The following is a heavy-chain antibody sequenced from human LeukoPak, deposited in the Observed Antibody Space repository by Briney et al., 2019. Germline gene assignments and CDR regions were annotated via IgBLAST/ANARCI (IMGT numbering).Heavy chain of an antibody. CDR1: GYTLTELS. Sequence: ASVKVSCKVSGYTLTELSMHWVRQAPGKGLEWMGGFDPEDGETIYAQKFQGRVTMTEDTSTDTAYMELSSLRSEDTAVYYCAREGSSGWYDVRDYWFDPWGQGTLVTVSS. CDR2: FDPEDGET. CDR3: AREGSSGWYDVRDYWFDP. D-gene: IGHD6-19*01. V-gene: IGHV1-24*01. J-gene: IGHJ5*02.